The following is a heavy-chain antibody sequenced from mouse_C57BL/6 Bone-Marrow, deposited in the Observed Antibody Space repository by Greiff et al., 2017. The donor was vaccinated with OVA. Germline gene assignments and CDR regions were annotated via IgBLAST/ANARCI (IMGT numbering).Heavy chain of an antibody. D-gene: IGHD2-4*01. V-gene: IGHV1-53*01. CDR1: GYTFTSYW. J-gene: IGHJ3*01. CDR2: INPSNGGT. CDR3: ARSGENYDYAWFAY. Sequence: QVHVKHPGTELVKPGASVKLSCKASGYTFTSYWMHWVKQRPGQGLEWIGNINPSNGGTNYNEKFKSKATLTVDKSSSTAYMQLSSLTSEDSAVYYCARSGENYDYAWFAYWGQGTLVTVSA.